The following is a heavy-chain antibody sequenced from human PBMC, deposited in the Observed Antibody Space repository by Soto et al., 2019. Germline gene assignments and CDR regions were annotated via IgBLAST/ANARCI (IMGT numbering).Heavy chain of an antibody. D-gene: IGHD2-2*03. V-gene: IGHV1-8*01. CDR3: ARVGYCSSTSCPYWYFDL. Sequence: ASVKVSCKASGYTFTSYDINWVRQATGQGLEWMGWMNPNSGNTGYAQKFQGRVTMTRNTSISTAYMELSSLRSEDTALYYCARVGYCSSTSCPYWYFDLWGRGTLVTVSS. CDR1: GYTFTSYD. J-gene: IGHJ2*01. CDR2: MNPNSGNT.